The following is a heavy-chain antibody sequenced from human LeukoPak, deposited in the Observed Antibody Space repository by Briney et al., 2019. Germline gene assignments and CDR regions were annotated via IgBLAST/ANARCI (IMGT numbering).Heavy chain of an antibody. CDR1: GYTFTTYY. J-gene: IGHJ6*02. CDR3: ASGVRPTADYYYGMDV. CDR2: INPSGGST. D-gene: IGHD3-10*01. V-gene: IGHV1-46*01. Sequence: ASVKVSCKASGYTFTTYYMHWVRQAPGQGLEWMGIINPSGGSTTYAQNFQGRVTMTRDTSTSTVYMEVRSLRSDDTAVYYCASGVRPTADYYYGMDVWGQGTTVTVSS.